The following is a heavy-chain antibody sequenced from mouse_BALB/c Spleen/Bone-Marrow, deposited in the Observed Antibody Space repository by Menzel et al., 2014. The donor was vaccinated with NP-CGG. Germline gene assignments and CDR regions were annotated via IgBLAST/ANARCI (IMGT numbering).Heavy chain of an antibody. Sequence: QVQLKQSGAELVRPGASVKLSCKASGYTSTSYWINWVKQRPGQGLEWIGNIYPSDSYTNYNQKFKDKATLTVDKSSSTAYMQLSSPTSEDSAVYYCTRVRGYGSRAWFAYWGQGTLVTVSA. D-gene: IGHD1-1*01. CDR2: IYPSDSYT. CDR1: GYTSTSYW. V-gene: IGHV1-69*02. CDR3: TRVRGYGSRAWFAY. J-gene: IGHJ3*01.